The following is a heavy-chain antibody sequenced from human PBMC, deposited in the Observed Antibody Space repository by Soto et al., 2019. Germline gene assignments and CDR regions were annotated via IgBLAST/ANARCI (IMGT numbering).Heavy chain of an antibody. J-gene: IGHJ4*02. CDR1: GYTFTSYG. Sequence: ASVKVSCKASGYTFTSYGISWVRQAPGQGLEWMGWISAYNGSTNYAQKLQGRVTMTTDTSTSTAYMELRSLRSDDTAVYYCVKWELSDEYYFDYWGQGTLVTVSS. CDR2: ISAYNGST. V-gene: IGHV1-18*04. D-gene: IGHD1-26*01. CDR3: VKWELSDEYYFDY.